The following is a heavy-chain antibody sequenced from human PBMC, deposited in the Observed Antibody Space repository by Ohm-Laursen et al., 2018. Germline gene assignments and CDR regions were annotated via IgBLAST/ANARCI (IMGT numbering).Heavy chain of an antibody. CDR2: INQSGST. Sequence: HTLSLTCAVNGESSSGYFWNWIRHPPGKGLEWIGEINQSGSTKYNPSLKRRVTLSADSSNSQFSLRLRSVTAADTATYYCARGSGFFKLDVWGQGTTVTVSS. D-gene: IGHD6-19*01. CDR1: GESSSGYF. J-gene: IGHJ6*02. V-gene: IGHV4-34*01. CDR3: ARGSGFFKLDV.